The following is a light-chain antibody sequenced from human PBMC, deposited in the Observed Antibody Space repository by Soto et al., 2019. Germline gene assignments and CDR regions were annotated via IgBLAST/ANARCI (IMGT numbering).Light chain of an antibody. CDR2: SSS. V-gene: IGLV1-44*01. J-gene: IGLJ2*01. CDR1: SSNIGSKA. Sequence: QSVLTQPPSASGTPGQRVTISCSGSSSNIGSKAVNWYQHLPGTAPQLLIYSSSQRPSGVPDRFSGSKSGTSASLAISGLQSEDEADYYCAAWDDSLKGVVFGGGTQLTVL. CDR3: AAWDDSLKGVV.